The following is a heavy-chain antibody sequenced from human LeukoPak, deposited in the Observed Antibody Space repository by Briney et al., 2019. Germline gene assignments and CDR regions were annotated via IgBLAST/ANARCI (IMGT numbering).Heavy chain of an antibody. J-gene: IGHJ6*03. CDR2: ISYSGST. CDR3: ARASYSDLWSGYSGGYYYMDV. D-gene: IGHD3-3*01. Sequence: SETLSLTCSVSGDSISSSYWTWIRQPPRKGLEWIGYISYSGSTTYTPSLKSRVTIFVETPKNQFSLQLTSVTDADTAVYYCARASYSDLWSGYSGGYYYMDVWGKGTTVTVSS. V-gene: IGHV4-59*12. CDR1: GDSISSSY.